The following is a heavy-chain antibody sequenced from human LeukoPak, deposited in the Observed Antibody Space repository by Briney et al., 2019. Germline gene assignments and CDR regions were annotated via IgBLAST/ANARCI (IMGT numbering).Heavy chain of an antibody. Sequence: PGRSLRPSCAASGFTFSSYGMHWVRQAPGKGLEWVAVISYDGSNKYYADSVKGRFTISRDNSKNTLYLQMNSLRAEDTAVYYCAKDRAGADYYDSSGLFDYWGQGTLVTVSS. V-gene: IGHV3-30*18. D-gene: IGHD3-22*01. CDR3: AKDRAGADYYDSSGLFDY. CDR2: ISYDGSNK. CDR1: GFTFSSYG. J-gene: IGHJ4*02.